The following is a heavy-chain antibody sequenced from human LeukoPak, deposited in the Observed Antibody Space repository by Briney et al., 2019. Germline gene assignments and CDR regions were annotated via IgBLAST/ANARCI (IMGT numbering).Heavy chain of an antibody. D-gene: IGHD3-22*01. CDR1: GFTVSSNY. CDR2: IYSGGSK. J-gene: IGHJ4*02. CDR3: RRGLGDSSGYYFGYFDY. Sequence: GGSLRLSCAASGFTVSSNYMRWVRQAPGKGLEWVSVIYSGGSKYYSASVKGRFTMSRDNSKNQLYLQMNSLRAEDMGVYYCRRGLGDSSGYYFGYFDYWGQGTLVTVSS. V-gene: IGHV3-66*01.